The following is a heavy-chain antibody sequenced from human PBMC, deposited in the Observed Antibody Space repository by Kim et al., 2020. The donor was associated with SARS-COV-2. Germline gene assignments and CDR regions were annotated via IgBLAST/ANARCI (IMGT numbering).Heavy chain of an antibody. V-gene: IGHV5-10-1*01. CDR3: ARHGRYYYDSSGYYHD. D-gene: IGHD3-22*01. CDR1: GYSFTSYW. Sequence: GESLKISCKGSGYSFTSYWISWVRQMPGKGLEWMGRIDPSDSYTNYSPSFQGHVTISAGKSISTAYLQWSSLKASDTAMYYCARHGRYYYDSSGYYHDWGQGTTVTVSS. J-gene: IGHJ6*02. CDR2: IDPSDSYT.